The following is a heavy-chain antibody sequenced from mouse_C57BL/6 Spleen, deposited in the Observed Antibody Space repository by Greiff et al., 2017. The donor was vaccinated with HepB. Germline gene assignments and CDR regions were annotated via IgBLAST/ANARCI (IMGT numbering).Heavy chain of an antibody. CDR1: GYTFTDYY. J-gene: IGHJ1*03. CDR2: INPNNGGT. V-gene: IGHV1-26*01. Sequence: EVQLQQSGPELVKPGASVKISCKASGYTFTDYYMNWVKQSHGKSLEWIGDINPNNGGTSYNQKFKGKATLTVDKSSSTAYMELRSLTSEDSAVYYCAPYYDYDYWYFDVWGTGTTVTVSS. CDR3: APYYDYDYWYFDV. D-gene: IGHD2-4*01.